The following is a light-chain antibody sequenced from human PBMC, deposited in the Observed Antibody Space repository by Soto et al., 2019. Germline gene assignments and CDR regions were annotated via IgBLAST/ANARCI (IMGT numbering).Light chain of an antibody. V-gene: IGKV1-5*03. Sequence: DIQMPQYTSTLSGSVGDRVTIPCRASQTISSWLAWYQQKPGKAPKLLIYKASTLKSGVPSRFSGSGSGTEFTLTISSLQPDDFATYYCQHYNSYSEAFGQGTKVDIK. J-gene: IGKJ1*01. CDR2: KAS. CDR3: QHYNSYSEA. CDR1: QTISSW.